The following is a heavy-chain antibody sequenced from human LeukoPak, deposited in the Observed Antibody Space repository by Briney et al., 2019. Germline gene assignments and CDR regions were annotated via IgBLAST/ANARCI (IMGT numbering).Heavy chain of an antibody. D-gene: IGHD5-18*01. Sequence: GGSLRLSCVASGYNFSPYWMSWVRQAPGKGLEWVAVISYDGSNKYYADSVKGRFTISRDNSKNTLYLQMNSLRAEGTAVYYCAKDLQGYGVDYWGQGTLVTVSS. CDR3: AKDLQGYGVDY. CDR2: ISYDGSNK. CDR1: GYNFSPYW. V-gene: IGHV3-30*18. J-gene: IGHJ4*02.